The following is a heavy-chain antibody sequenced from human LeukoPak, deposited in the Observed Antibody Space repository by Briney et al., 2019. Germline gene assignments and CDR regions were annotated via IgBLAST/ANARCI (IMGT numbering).Heavy chain of an antibody. J-gene: IGHJ4*02. CDR1: GFTFSRHG. Sequence: GRSLRLSCAPSGFTFSRHGMHWVRQAPGKGLEWVAIISNDGSRKYYAHSVEGRFTISRDNSKNTLYLQMDSLRAEDTAVYYCARDRAWNYFDYWGQGTLITVSS. V-gene: IGHV3-30*03. D-gene: IGHD3-3*01. CDR3: ARDRAWNYFDY. CDR2: ISNDGSRK.